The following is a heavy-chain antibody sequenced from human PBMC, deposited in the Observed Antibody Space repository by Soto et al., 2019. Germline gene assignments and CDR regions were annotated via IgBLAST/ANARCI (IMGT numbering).Heavy chain of an antibody. CDR3: VRPPRGSGYPIQYFQH. CDR1: GFTFSSYA. CDR2: ISYDGSNK. V-gene: IGHV3-30-3*01. J-gene: IGHJ1*01. Sequence: GGSLRLSCAASGFTFSSYAMHWVRQAPGKGLEWVAVISYDGSNKYYADSVKGRFTISRDNSKNTLYLQMNSLRAEDTAVYYCVRPPRGSGYPIQYFQHWGQGTLVTVSS. D-gene: IGHD3-22*01.